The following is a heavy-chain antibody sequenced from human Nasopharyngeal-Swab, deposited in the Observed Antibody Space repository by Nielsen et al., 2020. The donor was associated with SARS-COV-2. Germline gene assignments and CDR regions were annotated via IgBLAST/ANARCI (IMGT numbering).Heavy chain of an antibody. CDR1: GGSFSGYY. CDR3: ARGGSSSWYYYYYGMDV. D-gene: IGHD6-13*01. Sequence: SETLSLTCAVYGGSFSGYYWSWIRQPPGKGLEWIGEINHSGSTNYNPSLKSRVTISVDTSMNQFSLKLRSVTAADTAVYYCARGGSSSWYYYYYGMDVWGQGTTVTVSS. J-gene: IGHJ6*02. CDR2: INHSGST. V-gene: IGHV4-34*01.